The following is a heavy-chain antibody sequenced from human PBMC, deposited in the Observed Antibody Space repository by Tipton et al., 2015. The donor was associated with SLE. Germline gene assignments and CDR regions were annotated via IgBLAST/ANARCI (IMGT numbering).Heavy chain of an antibody. CDR1: GGSISRYY. CDR3: ARGLGSYYDKTPDAFDI. J-gene: IGHJ3*02. CDR2: IYYSGST. Sequence: TLSLTCTVSGGSISRYYWSWIRQPPGKGLEWIGYIYYSGSTNYNPSLKSRVTISVDTSKNQFSLKLSAVTAADTAVYYCARGLGSYYDKTPDAFDIWGQGTMVTVSS. D-gene: IGHD3-22*01. V-gene: IGHV4-59*01.